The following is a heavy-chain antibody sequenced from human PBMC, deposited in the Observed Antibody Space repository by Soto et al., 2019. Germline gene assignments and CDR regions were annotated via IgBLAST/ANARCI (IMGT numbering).Heavy chain of an antibody. J-gene: IGHJ6*03. V-gene: IGHV1-8*01. CDR3: ARGARDYDFWSGYPGEYYYYMDV. CDR2: MNPNSGNT. D-gene: IGHD3-3*01. Sequence: ASVKVSCKASGYTFTSYDINWVRQATGQGLEWMGWMNPNSGNTGYAQKFQGRVTMTRNTSISTAYMELSSLRSEDTAVYYCARGARDYDFWSGYPGEYYYYMDVWGKGTTVTVSS. CDR1: GYTFTSYD.